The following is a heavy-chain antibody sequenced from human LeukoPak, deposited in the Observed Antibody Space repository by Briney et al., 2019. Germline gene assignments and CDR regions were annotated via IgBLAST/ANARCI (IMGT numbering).Heavy chain of an antibody. J-gene: IGHJ4*02. Sequence: GGSLRLSCAASGFTFSSYAMSWVRQAPGNGLEWVSAIVGSGALIGYADSVKGRFTISRDNSKNTLYLQMNSLRAEDTAVYYCATRASTRVFDYWGQGTLVTVSS. CDR1: GFTFSSYA. D-gene: IGHD2-2*01. CDR2: IVGSGALI. CDR3: ATRASTRVFDY. V-gene: IGHV3-23*01.